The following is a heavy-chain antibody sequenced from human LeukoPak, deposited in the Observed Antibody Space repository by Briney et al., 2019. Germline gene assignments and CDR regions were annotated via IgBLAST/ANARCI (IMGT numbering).Heavy chain of an antibody. V-gene: IGHV3-33*01. J-gene: IGHJ4*02. CDR2: IWYDGSKK. D-gene: IGHD6-13*01. CDR1: GYTFSSYG. Sequence: TGGSLRLSCEASGYTFSSYGMHWVRQAPGKGLEWVAVIWYDGSKKYYADSVKGRITISRDNSKNTLYLQMNRLRAEDTAVYYCARDPSWYAYYFDYWGQGTLVTVSS. CDR3: ARDPSWYAYYFDY.